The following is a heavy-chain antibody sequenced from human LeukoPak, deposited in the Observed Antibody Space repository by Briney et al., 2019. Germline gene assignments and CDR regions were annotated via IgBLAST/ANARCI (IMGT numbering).Heavy chain of an antibody. Sequence: ASVKVSCKASGYSFTGYYMHWVRQAPGKGLEWMGGFDPEDGETIYAQKFQGRVTMTEDTSTDTAYMELSSLRSEDTAVYYCATALYSSGWKFDYWGQGTLVTVSS. CDR1: GYSFTGYY. D-gene: IGHD6-19*01. CDR3: ATALYSSGWKFDY. J-gene: IGHJ4*02. CDR2: FDPEDGET. V-gene: IGHV1-24*01.